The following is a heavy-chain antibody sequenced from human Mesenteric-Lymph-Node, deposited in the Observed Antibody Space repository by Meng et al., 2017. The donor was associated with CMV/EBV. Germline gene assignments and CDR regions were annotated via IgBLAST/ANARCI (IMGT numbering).Heavy chain of an antibody. D-gene: IGHD3-3*01. CDR2: IRSNSYGGTA. CDR1: GFSFGDYA. V-gene: IGHV3-49*04. J-gene: IGHJ4*02. CDR3: TRGSLYDDFWSGYIV. Sequence: GGSLRLSCTTSGFSFGDYAMSWVRQAPGKGLEWVGFIRSNSYGGTAEYAASVKGRFTISRDDSKNSAYLQMNSLKTEDTAVYYCTRGSLYDDFWSGYIVWGQGTQVTVSS.